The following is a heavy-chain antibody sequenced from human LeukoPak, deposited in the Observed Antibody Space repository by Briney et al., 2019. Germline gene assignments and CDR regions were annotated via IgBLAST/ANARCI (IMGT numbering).Heavy chain of an antibody. CDR3: ARGRVSSSTWYSTYYYFFYMDF. CDR1: DDSITMYY. CDR2: VDHTGST. V-gene: IGHV4-59*01. J-gene: IGHJ6*03. D-gene: IGHD4-11*01. Sequence: SETLSLTCTVSDDSITMYYWTWIRQPPGKGLEWIGYVDHTGSTKFNPSLNGRVSISRDTSNNFFSLRLRSVTAAGTAVYFCARGRVSSSTWYSTYYYFFYMDFWGKGTTVTVSS.